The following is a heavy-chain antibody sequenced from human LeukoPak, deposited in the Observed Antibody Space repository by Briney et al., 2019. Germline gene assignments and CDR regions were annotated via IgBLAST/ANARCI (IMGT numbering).Heavy chain of an antibody. V-gene: IGHV3-21*01. D-gene: IGHD1-14*01. CDR2: IGPTGTDR. CDR3: ATETIGRHYDY. Sequence: GGSLRLSCAASGFTFSSYSMNWVRQAPGKGLEWVSSIGPTGTDRYYADSVRGRFTISRDNAKNSMYLQMDSLRDEDTAVYYCATETIGRHYDYWGQGILLTVSS. J-gene: IGHJ4*02. CDR1: GFTFSSYS.